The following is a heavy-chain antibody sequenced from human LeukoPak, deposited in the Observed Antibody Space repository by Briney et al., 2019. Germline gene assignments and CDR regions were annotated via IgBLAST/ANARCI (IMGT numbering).Heavy chain of an antibody. CDR3: ARDQDYDSSGYYAPFDY. D-gene: IGHD3-22*01. Sequence: SETLSLTCAVSGGSISSSNWWSWVRQPPGKGLEWIGEIYHSGSTNYNPSLKSRVTISVDKSKNQFSLKLSSVTAADTAVYYCARDQDYDSSGYYAPFDYWGQGTLVTVSS. CDR1: GGSISSSNW. J-gene: IGHJ4*02. V-gene: IGHV4-4*02. CDR2: IYHSGST.